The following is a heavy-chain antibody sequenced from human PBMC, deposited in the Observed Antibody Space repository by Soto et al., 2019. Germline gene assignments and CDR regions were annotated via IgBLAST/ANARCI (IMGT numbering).Heavy chain of an antibody. J-gene: IGHJ5*02. Sequence: SETLSLTCAVYGGSFSGYYWSWIRQPPGKWLEWIGEINHSGSTNYNPSLKSRVTISVDTSKNQFSLKLSSVTAADTAVYYCARGSPFFWLLSSQNWFHPWGQGXLVTVYS. CDR1: GGSFSGYY. CDR3: ARGSPFFWLLSSQNWFHP. CDR2: INHSGST. V-gene: IGHV4-34*01. D-gene: IGHD2-2*01.